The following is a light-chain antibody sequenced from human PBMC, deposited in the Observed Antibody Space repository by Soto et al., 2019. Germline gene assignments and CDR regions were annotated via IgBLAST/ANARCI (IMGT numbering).Light chain of an antibody. CDR2: DAS. V-gene: IGKV1-5*01. CDR1: QSMSSW. CDR3: HHYNSYWET. Sequence: IQMTQSPSTLSASVGDRVIIACRASQSMSSWLAWYQQKPGKAPKLLIYDASTLQSGVPSRFSGSGSGTEFTIIISSLQPDDFATYDCHHYNSYWETFGQGTKVEIK. J-gene: IGKJ1*01.